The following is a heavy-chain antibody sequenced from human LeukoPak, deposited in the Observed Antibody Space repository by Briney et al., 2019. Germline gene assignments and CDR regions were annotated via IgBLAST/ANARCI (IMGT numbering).Heavy chain of an antibody. J-gene: IGHJ4*02. D-gene: IGHD3-3*01. V-gene: IGHV6-1*01. CDR2: TYSLSRWYN. CDR3: AKRPDYDFWSGYQDF. CDR1: GDGVSTNSAA. Sequence: SQTLSLTCAISGDGVSTNSAAWNWMRQSPSRGLEWLGRTYSLSRWYNEYATSVQGRITINPDTSRNHFSLQLNSVSPEDTAVYYCAKRPDYDFWSGYQDFWGQGTLVTVSS.